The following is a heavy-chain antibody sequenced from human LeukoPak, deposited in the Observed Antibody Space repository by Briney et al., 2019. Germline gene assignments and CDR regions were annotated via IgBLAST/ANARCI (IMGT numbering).Heavy chain of an antibody. J-gene: IGHJ4*02. Sequence: ASVKVSCKASGYTFTGYYMHWVRQAPGHGLEWMGWINPDSGGTNYAQKFQGRVTMTRDTSINTAYMELSRLRSDDTAVYYCARVTGYRIEDYFDYWGQGTLVTVSS. CDR2: INPDSGGT. D-gene: IGHD6-13*01. V-gene: IGHV1-2*02. CDR3: ARVTGYRIEDYFDY. CDR1: GYTFTGYY.